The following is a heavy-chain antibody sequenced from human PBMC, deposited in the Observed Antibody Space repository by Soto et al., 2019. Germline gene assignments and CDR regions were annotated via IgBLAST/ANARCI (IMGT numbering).Heavy chain of an antibody. J-gene: IGHJ5*02. V-gene: IGHV3-23*01. CDR3: ARCTVDTIVTSDWCNWFDP. D-gene: IGHD5-18*01. CDR1: GFTFSNYA. CDR2: VSGSGGTT. Sequence: EVQLLESGGGLVQPGGYLRLSCAASGFTFSNYAMSWVRQAPGKGLEWVSAVSGSGGTTYYADSVRGRFTISRDNSKNTLYLQMNSLRAEDTAIYFCARCTVDTIVTSDWCNWFDPWGQGTLGTVSS.